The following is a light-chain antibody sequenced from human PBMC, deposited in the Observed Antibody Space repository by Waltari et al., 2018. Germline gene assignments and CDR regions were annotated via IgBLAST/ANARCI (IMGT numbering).Light chain of an antibody. J-gene: IGLJ2*01. CDR3: SSYGGKNNLI. CDR2: DVS. CDR1: HSDIGGYKF. Sequence: QSALTQPPPASGSPGQSVTISCTGTHSDIGGYKFVAWFQQPPGKAPKLVIYDVSERPSGVPDRFSGSKSGSTATLTVSGLQAEDEADYYCSSYGGKNNLIFGGGTTLTVL. V-gene: IGLV2-8*01.